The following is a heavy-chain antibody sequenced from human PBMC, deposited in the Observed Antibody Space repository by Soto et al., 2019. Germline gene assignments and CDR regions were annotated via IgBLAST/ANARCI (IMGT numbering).Heavy chain of an antibody. CDR3: AKELSPTWFGDQIEH. CDR1: GFTFSSYG. J-gene: IGHJ4*02. V-gene: IGHV3-30*18. D-gene: IGHD3-10*01. Sequence: GGSLRLSCAASGFTFSSYGMHWVRQAPGKGLEWVAVISYDGSNKYYADSVKGRFTTSRDNSKNTLYLQMNSLRAEDTAVYYCAKELSPTWFGDQIEHCGQGTRVTVPS. CDR2: ISYDGSNK.